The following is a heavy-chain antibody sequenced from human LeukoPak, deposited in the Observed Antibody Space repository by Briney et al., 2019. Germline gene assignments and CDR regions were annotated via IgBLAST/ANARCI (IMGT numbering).Heavy chain of an antibody. CDR2: VHYSGTT. CDR3: ARVLNWGSFNYYFGMDV. J-gene: IGHJ6*02. D-gene: IGHD7-27*01. V-gene: IGHV4-59*01. Sequence: SETLSLTCIVSSGSISSYFWSWIRQPPGKGLEWIGYVHYSGTTNYNPSLRGRVTISVDTSKNQFSLKPSSVTAADTAVYYCARVLNWGSFNYYFGMDVWGQGTTVTVSS. CDR1: SGSISSYF.